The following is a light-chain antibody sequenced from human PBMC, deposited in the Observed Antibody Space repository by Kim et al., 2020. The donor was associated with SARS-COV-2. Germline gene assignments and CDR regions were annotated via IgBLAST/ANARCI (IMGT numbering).Light chain of an antibody. CDR2: AGS. V-gene: IGKV1-16*02. CDR1: QGISKY. J-gene: IGKJ1*01. CDR3: QQYSVYPRT. Sequence: AAVEDRVTMTCRASQGISKYLAWFQQKPGNGRKSQSCAGSSLKSWVPSKCSGSGFGIDFTITIRGLQPDDSATYYCQQYSVYPRTCGQGTKVDIK.